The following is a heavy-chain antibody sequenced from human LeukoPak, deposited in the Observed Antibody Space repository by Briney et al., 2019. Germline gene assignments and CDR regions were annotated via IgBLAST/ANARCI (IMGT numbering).Heavy chain of an antibody. V-gene: IGHV4-34*01. Sequence: PSETLSLTCAVYGGSFSGYYWSWIRQPPGKGLEWIGEINHSGSTNYNPSLKSRVTISVDTSKNQFSLKLSSVTAADTAVYYCARFKGFSDYYGSGSYYNWPPGWFDPWGQGTLVTVSS. CDR1: GGSFSGYY. J-gene: IGHJ5*02. CDR2: INHSGST. D-gene: IGHD3-10*01. CDR3: ARFKGFSDYYGSGSYYNWPPGWFDP.